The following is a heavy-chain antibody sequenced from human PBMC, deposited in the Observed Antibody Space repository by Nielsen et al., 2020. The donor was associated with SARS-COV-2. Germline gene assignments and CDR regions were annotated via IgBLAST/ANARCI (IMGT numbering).Heavy chain of an antibody. D-gene: IGHD5-18*01. J-gene: IGHJ4*02. CDR2: ISWNSGSI. V-gene: IGHV3-9*01. Sequence: LKISCAASGFTFSSYAMHWVRQAPGKGLEWVSGISWNSGSIGYADSVKGRFTISRDNAKNSLYLQMNSLRAEDTALYYCAKLGDSYGPDYWGQGTLVTVSS. CDR1: GFTFSSYA. CDR3: AKLGDSYGPDY.